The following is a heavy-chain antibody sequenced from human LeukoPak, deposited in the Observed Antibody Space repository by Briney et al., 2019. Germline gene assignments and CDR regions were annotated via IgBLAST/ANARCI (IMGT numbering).Heavy chain of an antibody. Sequence: GGSPRLSCAASGFTFSSYSMNWVRQAPGKGLEWVSYISSSSSTIYYADSVKGRFIISRDNAKNSLYLQMNSLRAEDTAVYYCASGYCSSTSCYRWGQGTLVTVSS. CDR1: GFTFSSYS. CDR2: ISSSSSTI. CDR3: ASGYCSSTSCYR. J-gene: IGHJ4*02. V-gene: IGHV3-48*04. D-gene: IGHD2-2*01.